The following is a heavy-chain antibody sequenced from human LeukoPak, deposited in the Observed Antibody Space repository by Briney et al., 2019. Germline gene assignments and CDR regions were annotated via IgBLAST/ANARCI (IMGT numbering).Heavy chain of an antibody. V-gene: IGHV3-23*01. CDR2: ISGSGGST. CDR1: GFTFSSYA. Sequence: PRGSLRLSCAASGFTFSSYAMSWVRQAPGKGLEWVSGISGSGGSTYYADSVKGRFTISRDNSRNTLYLQMNSPRAEDTAVYYCAKTSGYSCTSGVDYWGQGTLVTVSS. D-gene: IGHD6-13*01. CDR3: AKTSGYSCTSGVDY. J-gene: IGHJ4*02.